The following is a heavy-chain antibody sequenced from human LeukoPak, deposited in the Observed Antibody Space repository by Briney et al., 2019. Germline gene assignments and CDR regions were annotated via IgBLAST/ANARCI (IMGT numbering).Heavy chain of an antibody. Sequence: PGGSLRLSCAASGFTFDGYTMHWARQAPGKGLEWVSLISWDGGSTYYADSVKGRFTISRDNSKNSLYLQMNSLRTEDTAFYYCAKGRGIRNYYMDVWGKGTTVTVSS. D-gene: IGHD1-14*01. J-gene: IGHJ6*03. CDR3: AKGRGIRNYYMDV. CDR1: GFTFDGYT. V-gene: IGHV3-43*01. CDR2: ISWDGGST.